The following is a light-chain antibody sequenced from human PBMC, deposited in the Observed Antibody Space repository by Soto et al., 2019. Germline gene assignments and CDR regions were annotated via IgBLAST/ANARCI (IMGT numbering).Light chain of an antibody. CDR1: SSDVGGYNL. Sequence: QSALTQPASVSGSPGQSITISCTGTSSDVGGYNLVSWYQQHPGEAPKLMIYEVTNRPSGVSNRFSGSKSGNMASLTISGLQAEDEADYYCSSYIPRITDWAFGGGTKLTVL. V-gene: IGLV2-14*03. J-gene: IGLJ3*02. CDR3: SSYIPRITDWA. CDR2: EVT.